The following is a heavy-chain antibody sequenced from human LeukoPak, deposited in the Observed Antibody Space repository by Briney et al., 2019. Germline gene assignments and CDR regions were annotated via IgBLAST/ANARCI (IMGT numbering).Heavy chain of an antibody. CDR1: GYSISSGYY. Sequence: PSETLSLTCAVSGYSISSGYYWGWIQQPPGKGLEWIGSIYHSGSTYYNPSLKSRVTISVDTSKNQFSLKLSSVTAADTAVYYCATGGRPQFPVFDYWGQGTLVTVSS. D-gene: IGHD5-24*01. CDR2: IYHSGST. J-gene: IGHJ4*02. V-gene: IGHV4-38-2*01. CDR3: ATGGRPQFPVFDY.